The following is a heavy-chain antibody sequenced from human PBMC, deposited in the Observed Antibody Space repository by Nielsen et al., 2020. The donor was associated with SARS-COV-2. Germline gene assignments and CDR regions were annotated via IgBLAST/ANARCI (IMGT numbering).Heavy chain of an antibody. CDR3: ARGLPLLIGALFYYYYGMDV. J-gene: IGHJ6*02. CDR2: INHSGST. Sequence: RQAPGKGLEWIGEINHSGSTNYNPSLKSRVTISVDTSKNQFSLKLSSVTAADTAVYYCARGLPLLIGALFYYYYGMDVWGQGTTVTVSS. V-gene: IGHV4-34*01. D-gene: IGHD3-22*01.